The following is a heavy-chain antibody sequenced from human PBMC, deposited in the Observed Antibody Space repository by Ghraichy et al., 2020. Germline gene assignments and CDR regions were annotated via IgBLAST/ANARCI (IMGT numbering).Heavy chain of an antibody. Sequence: SQTLSLTCAVYGGSFSGYYWSWIRQPPGKGLEWIGEINHSGSTNYNPSLKSRVTISVDTSKNQFSLKLSSVTAADTAVYYCAVGGGSILFDYWGQGTLVTVSS. CDR3: AVGGGSILFDY. V-gene: IGHV4-34*01. J-gene: IGHJ4*02. D-gene: IGHD1-26*01. CDR1: GGSFSGYY. CDR2: INHSGST.